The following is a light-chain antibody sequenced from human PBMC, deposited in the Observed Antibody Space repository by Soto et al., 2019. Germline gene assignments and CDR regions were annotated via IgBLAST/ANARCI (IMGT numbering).Light chain of an antibody. CDR3: QQCYIYPWT. J-gene: IGKJ1*01. V-gene: IGKV1-5*03. CDR1: QSISIW. Sequence: DIQMTQSPSTLSASVGDTVTITCRASQSISIWLAWYQQKPGKAPNLLTYRASNFESRVPSRFSGSGSGTEFTLTISSLQPDDFATYYCQQCYIYPWTFGQGTKVEIK. CDR2: RAS.